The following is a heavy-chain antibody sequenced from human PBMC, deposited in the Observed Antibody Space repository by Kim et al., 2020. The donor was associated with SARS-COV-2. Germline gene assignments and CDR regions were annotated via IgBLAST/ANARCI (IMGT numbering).Heavy chain of an antibody. J-gene: IGHJ4*02. CDR2: IRSKANNYAT. V-gene: IGHV3-73*01. CDR3: TRLGSPVDSAMGTFDY. Sequence: GGSLRLSCAASGFTFSGSAMHRVRQAPGKGLEWVGRIRSKANNYATAYDASVKGRFTISRDDSKNTAYLQMNSLKTEDTAVYYCTRLGSPVDSAMGTFDYWGQGTPVTVSS. CDR1: GFTFSGSA. D-gene: IGHD5-18*01.